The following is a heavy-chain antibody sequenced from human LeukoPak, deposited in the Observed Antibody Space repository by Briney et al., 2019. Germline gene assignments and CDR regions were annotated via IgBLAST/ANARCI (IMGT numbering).Heavy chain of an antibody. Sequence: GGSLRLSCAASGFTFSSYAMHWVRQAPGKGLEWVAVISYDGSNKYYADSVKGRFTISRDNAKNTLYLQMNSLRAEDTAVYYCARAGSFISLWFGEHYGMDVWGQGTTVTVSS. J-gene: IGHJ6*02. CDR3: ARAGSFISLWFGEHYGMDV. CDR2: ISYDGSNK. D-gene: IGHD3-10*01. V-gene: IGHV3-30-3*01. CDR1: GFTFSSYA.